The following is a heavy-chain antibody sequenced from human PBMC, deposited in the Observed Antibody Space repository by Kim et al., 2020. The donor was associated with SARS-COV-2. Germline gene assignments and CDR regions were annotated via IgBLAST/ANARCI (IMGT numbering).Heavy chain of an antibody. V-gene: IGHV3-66*01. J-gene: IGHJ5*01. CDR1: GLIVSGNY. Sequence: GGSLRLSCAASGLIVSGNYMSWVRQAPGKGLEWVSVIYSDGSTSYIDSVMGSFTITSENSKNTLYLQMNSLRAEDTAVYYCARVYFINWFDTCGHGYLV. CDR2: IYSDGST. CDR3: ARVYFINWFDT. D-gene: IGHD1-26*01.